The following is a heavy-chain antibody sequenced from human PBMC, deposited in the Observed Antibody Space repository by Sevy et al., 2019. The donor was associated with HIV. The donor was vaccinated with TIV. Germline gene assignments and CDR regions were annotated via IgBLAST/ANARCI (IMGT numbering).Heavy chain of an antibody. Sequence: GESLKISCKGSGYTFTSYWIGWVRQVPGKGLEWMGMIYPGDSDIRYSPSFQGQVTISADTSISTAYLQWSSLKASDTAVYDCARPFYYDSRRGRAFDIWGQGTRVTVSS. CDR2: IYPGDSDI. CDR1: GYTFTSYW. V-gene: IGHV5-51*01. CDR3: ARPFYYDSRRGRAFDI. D-gene: IGHD3-16*01. J-gene: IGHJ3*02.